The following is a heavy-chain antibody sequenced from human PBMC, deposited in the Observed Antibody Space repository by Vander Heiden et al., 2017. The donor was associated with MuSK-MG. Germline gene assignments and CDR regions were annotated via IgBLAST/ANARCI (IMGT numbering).Heavy chain of an antibody. J-gene: IGHJ3*02. D-gene: IGHD3-10*01. CDR3: AREGEAITMVRGVISLDAFDI. Sequence: QVQLVQSGAEVKKRGSSVTVSCKASGGTFSSYAISWVRQAPGQGLEWMGGIIPIFGTANYAQKFQGRVTITADESTSTAYMELSSLRSEDTAVYYCAREGEAITMVRGVISLDAFDIWGQGTMVTVSS. CDR1: GGTFSSYA. CDR2: IIPIFGTA. V-gene: IGHV1-69*12.